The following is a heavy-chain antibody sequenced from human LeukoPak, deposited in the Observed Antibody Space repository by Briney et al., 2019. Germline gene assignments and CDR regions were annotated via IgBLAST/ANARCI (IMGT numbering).Heavy chain of an antibody. Sequence: GGSLRLSCAASGFTFSSYAMSWVRQAPGKGLEWVSAISGSGGSTYYADSVKGRFTISRDNSKNTLYLQMNSLRAEDTAVYYCAKDYLIWFGGLFGAFDIWGQGTMVTVSS. CDR1: GFTFSSYA. D-gene: IGHD3-10*01. CDR3: AKDYLIWFGGLFGAFDI. J-gene: IGHJ3*02. V-gene: IGHV3-23*01. CDR2: ISGSGGST.